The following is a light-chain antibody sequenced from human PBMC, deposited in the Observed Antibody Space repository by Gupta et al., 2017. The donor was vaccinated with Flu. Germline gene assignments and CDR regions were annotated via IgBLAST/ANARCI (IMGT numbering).Light chain of an antibody. CDR1: QDIRNN. CDR2: AAS. CDR3: LQHNNDPWT. Sequence: PSSLSASVGDRVTITCRASQDIRNNLGWYQQKPQEAPKRLIYAASNLQSGVPSRFSGSASGTEFILTISNLQPEDFATYYCLQHNNDPWTFGQGTKVDFK. J-gene: IGKJ1*01. V-gene: IGKV1-17*02.